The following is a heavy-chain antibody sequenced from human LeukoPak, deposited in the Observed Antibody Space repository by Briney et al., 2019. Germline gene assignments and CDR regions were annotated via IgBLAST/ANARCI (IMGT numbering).Heavy chain of an antibody. J-gene: IGHJ4*02. Sequence: GGSLRLSCAASGFTFSSYAMHWVRQAPGEGLEWVAVISYDGSNKYYADSVKGRFTISRDNSKNTLYLQMNSLRAEDTAVYYCARASMIVDYYFDYWGQGTLVTVSS. CDR1: GFTFSSYA. V-gene: IGHV3-30*04. CDR3: ARASMIVDYYFDY. CDR2: ISYDGSNK. D-gene: IGHD3-22*01.